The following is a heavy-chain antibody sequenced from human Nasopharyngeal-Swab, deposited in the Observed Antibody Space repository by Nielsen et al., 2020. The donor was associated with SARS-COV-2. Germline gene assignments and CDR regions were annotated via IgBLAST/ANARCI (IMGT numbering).Heavy chain of an antibody. CDR1: GGSFSGYY. D-gene: IGHD3-3*01. CDR3: AREDYDFWSGYYIY. Sequence: SETLSLTCAVHGGSFSGYYWSWIRQPPGKGLEWIGEINHSGSTNYNPSLKSRVTISVDTSKNQFSLKLSSVTAADTAVYYCAREDYDFWSGYYIYWGQGTLVTVSS. J-gene: IGHJ4*02. V-gene: IGHV4-34*01. CDR2: INHSGST.